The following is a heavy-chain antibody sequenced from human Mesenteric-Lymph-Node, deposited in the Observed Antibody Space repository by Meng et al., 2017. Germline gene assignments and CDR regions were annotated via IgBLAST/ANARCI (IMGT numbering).Heavy chain of an antibody. Sequence: GESLKIPCAASGFTFSSYAMHRVRQAPGKGLEWVAVISYDGSNKYYADSVKGRFTISRDNSKNTLYLQMNSLRAEDTAVYYCARDSRPGHSSSWYFYYYYYYGMDVWGQGTTVTVSS. D-gene: IGHD6-13*01. CDR3: ARDSRPGHSSSWYFYYYYYYGMDV. CDR2: ISYDGSNK. V-gene: IGHV3-30*04. CDR1: GFTFSSYA. J-gene: IGHJ6*02.